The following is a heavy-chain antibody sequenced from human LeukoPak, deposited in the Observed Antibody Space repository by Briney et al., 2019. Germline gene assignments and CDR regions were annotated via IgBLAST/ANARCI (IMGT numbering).Heavy chain of an antibody. CDR1: GFAFSSYA. CDR2: ISSNGGST. CDR3: ASGDYGGYYFDY. Sequence: GGSLRLSCGASGFAFSSYAMHWVRQAPGKGLEYVSAISSNGGSTYYANSVKGRFTISRDNSKNTLYLQMGSLRAEDMAVYYCASGDYGGYYFDYWGQGTLVTVSS. V-gene: IGHV3-64*01. J-gene: IGHJ4*02. D-gene: IGHD4/OR15-4a*01.